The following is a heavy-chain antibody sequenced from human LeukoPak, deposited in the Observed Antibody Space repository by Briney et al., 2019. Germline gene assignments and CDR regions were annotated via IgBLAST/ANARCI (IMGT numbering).Heavy chain of an antibody. D-gene: IGHD3-10*01. CDR2: INYSGST. CDR1: GGSISSSSHF. CDR3: VRYIVSGSGIYYFDY. J-gene: IGHJ4*02. Sequence: SETLSLTCTVSGGSISSSSHFWSWLRQPPGKGLEWIASINYSGSTYYNPSLKSRVTISVDTSKNQFSLKLSSVTAADTAVFYCVRYIVSGSGIYYFDYWGQGTLVTVSS. V-gene: IGHV4-39*01.